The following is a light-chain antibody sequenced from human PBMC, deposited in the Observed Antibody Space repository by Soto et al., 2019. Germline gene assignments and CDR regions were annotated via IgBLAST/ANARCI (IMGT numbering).Light chain of an antibody. CDR1: QSISSW. V-gene: IGKV1-5*03. CDR2: KAS. CDR3: QQYNSFPT. J-gene: IGKJ1*01. Sequence: DTQMTQSPSTLSASVGDRVTITCRASQSISSWLAWYQQKPGKAPKLLIYKASSLESGVPSRFSGSGSGTDFTLTISSLQPDDFATYYCQQYNSFPTFGQGTKVEIK.